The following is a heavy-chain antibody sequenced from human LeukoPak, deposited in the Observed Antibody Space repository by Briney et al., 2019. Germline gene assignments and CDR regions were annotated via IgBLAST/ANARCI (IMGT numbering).Heavy chain of an antibody. CDR3: ASEDYDFWSGYYLS. V-gene: IGHV3-30-3*01. J-gene: IGHJ4*02. Sequence: GGSLRLSCAASGFTFSSYAMHWVRQAPGKGLEWVAVISYDGSNKYYADSVKGRFTISRDNSKNTLYLQMNSLRAEDTAVYYCASEDYDFWSGYYLSWGEGTLVTVSS. CDR2: ISYDGSNK. D-gene: IGHD3-3*01. CDR1: GFTFSSYA.